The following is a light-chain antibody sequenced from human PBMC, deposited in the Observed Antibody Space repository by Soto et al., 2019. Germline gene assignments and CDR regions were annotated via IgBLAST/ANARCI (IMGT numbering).Light chain of an antibody. CDR1: QSLLHSDGYNY. J-gene: IGKJ4*01. Sequence: DVVMTQSPLSLPVTPGEPASISCRSSQSLLHSDGYNYLDWFLQRPGQSPQVLIYLGSNRAPGGPDRFSGSGSGTDFTLKISRVEAEDVGVYYCMQALQTPLTFGGGTKVDIK. CDR2: LGS. CDR3: MQALQTPLT. V-gene: IGKV2-28*01.